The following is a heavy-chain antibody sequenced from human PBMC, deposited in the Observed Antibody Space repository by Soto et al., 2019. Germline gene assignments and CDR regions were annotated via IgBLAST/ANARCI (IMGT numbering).Heavy chain of an antibody. CDR2: ISYDGSNR. V-gene: IGHV3-30-3*01. CDR1: GFTFSSYS. J-gene: IGHJ4*02. Sequence: GGSLRLSCAASGFTFSSYSMHWVRQAPGKGLEWVAIISYDGSNRYYADSVKGRFTISRDNSKNTLYLQMNSLRAEDTAVYYCARLFCGGGSCYPSSYFDYWGQGTLVTVSS. CDR3: ARLFCGGGSCYPSSYFDY. D-gene: IGHD2-15*01.